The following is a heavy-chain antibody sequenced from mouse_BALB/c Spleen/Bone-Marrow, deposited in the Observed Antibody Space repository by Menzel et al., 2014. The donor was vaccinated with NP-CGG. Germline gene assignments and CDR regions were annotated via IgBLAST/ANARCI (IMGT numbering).Heavy chain of an antibody. CDR2: INRNGGST. Sequence: EVNVVESGGGLVQPGGSLKLSCAASGFTFSSYGMSWVRQTPDKRLELVATINRNGGSTYYPDSVKGRFTISRDNVKNTLYLQMSSLKSEDTAMYYCARDGYYVFYAMDYWGQGTSVTVSS. CDR1: GFTFSSYG. J-gene: IGHJ4*01. D-gene: IGHD2-3*01. V-gene: IGHV5-6-3*01. CDR3: ARDGYYVFYAMDY.